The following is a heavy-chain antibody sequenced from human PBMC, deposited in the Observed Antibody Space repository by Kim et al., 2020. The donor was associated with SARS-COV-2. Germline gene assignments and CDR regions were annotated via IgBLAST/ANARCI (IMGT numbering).Heavy chain of an antibody. CDR3: ARGHGDTAMVFDY. J-gene: IGHJ4*02. D-gene: IGHD5-18*01. Sequence: YADSVKDQFTISRDNAKNSMYLQMNSMRAEDTAVYYCARGHGDTAMVFDYWGQGTLVTVSS. V-gene: IGHV3-11*06.